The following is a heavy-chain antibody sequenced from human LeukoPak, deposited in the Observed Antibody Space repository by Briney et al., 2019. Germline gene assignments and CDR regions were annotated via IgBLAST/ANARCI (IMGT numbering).Heavy chain of an antibody. J-gene: IGHJ1*01. V-gene: IGHV3-21*04. Sequence: GGSLRLSCAASAFTFGSYSLNWVRQAPGKGLEWVSSISTSSRYIYYSDSVKGRFTISRDKAKNSLYLQMNSLRAEDTAVYYCAKDFGAYCGGDCYSEYFQHWGQGTLVTVSS. CDR1: AFTFGSYS. D-gene: IGHD2-21*02. CDR2: ISTSSRYI. CDR3: AKDFGAYCGGDCYSEYFQH.